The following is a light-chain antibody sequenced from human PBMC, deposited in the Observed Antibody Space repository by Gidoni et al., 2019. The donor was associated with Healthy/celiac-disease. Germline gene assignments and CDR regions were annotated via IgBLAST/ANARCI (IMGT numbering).Light chain of an antibody. Sequence: EIVLTQSPGTLSLSPGERATLSCSASQSVSSSYLAWYQQNPGQAPRLLIYGTSSRATGIPDRFSGSGSGTDFTLTISRLEPEDFAVYYCQQYGSSPKLTFGGGTKVEIK. CDR1: QSVSSSY. V-gene: IGKV3-20*01. CDR2: GTS. CDR3: QQYGSSPKLT. J-gene: IGKJ4*01.